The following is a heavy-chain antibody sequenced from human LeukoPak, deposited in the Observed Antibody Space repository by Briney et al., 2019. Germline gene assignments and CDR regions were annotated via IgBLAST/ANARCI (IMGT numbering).Heavy chain of an antibody. Sequence: SETLSLTCAVYGGSFSGYYWSWIRQPPGKGLEWIGEINHSGSTNYNPSLKSRVTISVDTSKNQFSLKLSSVTAADTAVYYCARHNGYNSGDYWGQGTLVTVSS. V-gene: IGHV4-34*01. CDR1: GGSFSGYY. J-gene: IGHJ4*02. CDR2: INHSGST. D-gene: IGHD5-24*01. CDR3: ARHNGYNSGDY.